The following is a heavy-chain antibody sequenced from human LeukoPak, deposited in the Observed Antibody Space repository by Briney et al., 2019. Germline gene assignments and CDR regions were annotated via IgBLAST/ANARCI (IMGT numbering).Heavy chain of an antibody. Sequence: SETLSLTCGVYGGSFSGYYWSWIRQPPGKELEWIGEIIHSGSTDYNPSLKSRVTISVDTSKNQFSLKLSSVTAADTAVYYCARGRRWTLGGIIVVVPAVKNWFDPWGQGTQVTVSS. CDR1: GGSFSGYY. CDR2: IIHSGST. V-gene: IGHV4-34*01. D-gene: IGHD2-2*01. CDR3: ARGRRWTLGGIIVVVPAVKNWFDP. J-gene: IGHJ5*02.